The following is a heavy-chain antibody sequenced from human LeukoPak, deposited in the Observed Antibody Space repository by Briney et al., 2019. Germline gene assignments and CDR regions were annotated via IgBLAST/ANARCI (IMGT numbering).Heavy chain of an antibody. CDR3: PAYYAILTGYYDYYAMEI. D-gene: IGHD3-9*01. CDR2: INPNSGGT. V-gene: IGHV1-2*02. J-gene: IGHJ6*02. Sequence: GASVNVSSTASRYTFTDYYLHWGRQAPGQGLEWMGWINPNSGGTNYAQKFQGRVTMTRDTSISTAYMELSRLRSDDTAVYYCPAYYAILTGYYDYYAMEIRGQGTTVTVSS. CDR1: RYTFTDYY.